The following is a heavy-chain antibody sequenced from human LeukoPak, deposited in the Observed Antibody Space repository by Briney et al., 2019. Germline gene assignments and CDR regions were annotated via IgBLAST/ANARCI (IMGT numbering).Heavy chain of an antibody. CDR1: GGTFSSYA. J-gene: IGHJ4*02. CDR2: IIPIFGTA. CDR3: ASSGSYGVWYFDY. D-gene: IGHD1-26*01. V-gene: IGHV1-69*05. Sequence: SVKVSCKASGGTFSSYAISWVRQAPGQGLEWMGGIIPIFGTANYAQKSQGRVTITTDESTSTAYMELSSLRSEDTAVYYCASSGSYGVWYFDYWGQGTLVTVSS.